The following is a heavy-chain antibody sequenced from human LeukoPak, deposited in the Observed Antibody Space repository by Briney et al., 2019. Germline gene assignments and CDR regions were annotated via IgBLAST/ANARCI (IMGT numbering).Heavy chain of an antibody. D-gene: IGHD2-2*01. CDR1: GGTFSSYA. CDR2: IIPIFGTA. J-gene: IGHJ4*02. CDR3: ARGNCSSTSCYAGSEN. Sequence: SVKVSCKASGGTFSSYAISWVRQAPGQGLEWMGGIIPIFGTANYAQKFQGRVTITTDESTSTAYMELSSLRSEDTAVYYCARGNCSSTSCYAGSENWGQGTLVTVSS. V-gene: IGHV1-69*05.